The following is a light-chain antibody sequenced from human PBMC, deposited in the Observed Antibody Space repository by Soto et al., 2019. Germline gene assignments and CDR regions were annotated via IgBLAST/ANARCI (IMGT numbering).Light chain of an antibody. CDR2: EVS. V-gene: IGLV2-8*01. CDR3: SSYAGSSNFVV. J-gene: IGLJ2*01. CDR1: SSDVGGYDY. Sequence: QSVLTQPPSASGSPGQSVTISCSGTSSDVGGYDYVSWYQQHPGKAPKLMIYEVSKRPSGVPDRFFGSKSGNTASLTVSGLQAEDEADYYCSSYAGSSNFVVFGGGTKLTVL.